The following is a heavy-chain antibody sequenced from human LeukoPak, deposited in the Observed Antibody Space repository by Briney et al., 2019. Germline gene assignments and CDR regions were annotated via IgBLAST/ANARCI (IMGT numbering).Heavy chain of an antibody. J-gene: IGHJ5*02. CDR3: AKDSGSYYSWFDP. Sequence: GRSLRLSCAASGFTFDDYAMHWVRQAPGKGLEWVSGISWNSGSIGYADSVKGRFTISRDNAKNSLYLQMNSLRAEDTALYYCAKDSGSYYSWFDPWGRGTLVTVSS. D-gene: IGHD1-26*01. CDR2: ISWNSGSI. CDR1: GFTFDDYA. V-gene: IGHV3-9*01.